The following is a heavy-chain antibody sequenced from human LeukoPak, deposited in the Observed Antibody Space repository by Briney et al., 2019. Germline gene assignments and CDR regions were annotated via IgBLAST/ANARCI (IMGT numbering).Heavy chain of an antibody. CDR2: IDYSGTT. D-gene: IGHD2-15*01. V-gene: IGHV4-59*01. J-gene: IGHJ6*03. CDR3: ASFYCSGGSCYQYFSYYYMDV. CDR1: GGSISSYY. Sequence: KSSETLSLTCAVSGGSISSYYWTWMRQPPAKGMEWIGYIDYSGTTNYNPSLKSRVTISVDTSKNQFSLKLSSVTAADTAVYYCASFYCSGGSCYQYFSYYYMDVWGKGTTVTISS.